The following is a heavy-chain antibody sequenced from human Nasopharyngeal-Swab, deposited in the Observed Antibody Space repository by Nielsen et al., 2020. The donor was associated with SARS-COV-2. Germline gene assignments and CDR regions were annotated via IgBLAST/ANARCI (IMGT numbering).Heavy chain of an antibody. D-gene: IGHD1-26*01. CDR3: ARAQAPGVGASRF. CDR1: GFTFSDYY. V-gene: IGHV3-11*06. J-gene: IGHJ4*02. CDR2: INGSGTYT. Sequence: GESLKISCAVSGFTFSDYYMSWIRQAPGKGLEWLAYINGSGTYTDYAASVKGRFVISRDNAMNSMFLQMSSLRAEDTALYYCARAQAPGVGASRFWGLGTLVTVSS.